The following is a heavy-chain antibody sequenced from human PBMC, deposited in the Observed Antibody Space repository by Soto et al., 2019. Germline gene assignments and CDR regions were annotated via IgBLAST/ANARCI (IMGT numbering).Heavy chain of an antibody. CDR2: IKQDGSEK. V-gene: IGHV3-7*05. J-gene: IGHJ5*02. CDR1: GFTFSSYW. Sequence: EVQLVESGGGLVQPGGSLRLSCAASGFTFSSYWMSWVRQAPGKGLEWVANIKQDGSEKYYADSVKGRFTISRDNAKNSLYLQMNSLRAEDTAVYYCARDGQTYSYGNVGWFDPWGQGTLVTVSS. D-gene: IGHD5-18*01. CDR3: ARDGQTYSYGNVGWFDP.